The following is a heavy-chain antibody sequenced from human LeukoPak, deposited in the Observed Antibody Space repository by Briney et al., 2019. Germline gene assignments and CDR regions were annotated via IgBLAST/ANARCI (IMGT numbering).Heavy chain of an antibody. V-gene: IGHV4-39*07. Sequence: PSETLSLTCSVSGDSISLSFYYWGWIRQPPGKALEWIGSVYYSGTTSYNPSLKSRVTISVDMSKNHFSLRLRSVTAADTAMYYCAREQGGDGYNNRESVNFDYWGQGTLVTVSS. CDR3: AREQGGDGYNNRESVNFDY. J-gene: IGHJ4*02. CDR2: VYYSGTT. CDR1: GDSISLSFYY. D-gene: IGHD5-24*01.